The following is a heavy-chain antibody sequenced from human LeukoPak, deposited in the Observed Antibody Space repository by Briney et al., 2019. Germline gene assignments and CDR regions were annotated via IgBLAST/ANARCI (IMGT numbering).Heavy chain of an antibody. CDR1: GFTFSSYG. D-gene: IGHD3-22*01. CDR2: ISGSGGST. CDR3: AKDLTPYYYDSSGYYGDFDY. J-gene: IGHJ4*02. V-gene: IGHV3-23*01. Sequence: GGTLRLSCAASGFTFSSYGMSWVRQAPGKGLEWVSAISGSGGSTYYADSVKGRFTISRDNSKNTLYLQMNSLRAEDTAVYYCAKDLTPYYYDSSGYYGDFDYWGQGTLVTVSS.